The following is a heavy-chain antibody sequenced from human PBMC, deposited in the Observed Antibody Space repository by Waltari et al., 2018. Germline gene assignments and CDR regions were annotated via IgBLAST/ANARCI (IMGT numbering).Heavy chain of an antibody. Sequence: EVQLVESGGGLVQPGGSLRLSCAASGFTFSSYAMSWVRQAPGKGLEWVSAISGSGCRTYYADSVKGRFTISRDNAKNTLYLQMNSLRAEDTAVYYCARNAIAAAGTFGGYYFDYWGQGTLVTVSS. CDR3: ARNAIAAAGTFGGYYFDY. V-gene: IGHV3-23*04. D-gene: IGHD6-13*01. J-gene: IGHJ4*02. CDR2: ISGSGCRT. CDR1: GFTFSSYA.